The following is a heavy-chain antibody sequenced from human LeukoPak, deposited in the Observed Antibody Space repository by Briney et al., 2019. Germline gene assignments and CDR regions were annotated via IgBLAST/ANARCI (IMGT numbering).Heavy chain of an antibody. Sequence: PSETLSLTCTVSGGSIGSYYWSWIRQPPGKGLEWIGYIYYSGSTNYNPSLKSRVTISVDTSKNQFSLKLSSVTAADTAVYYCARGSPGTGYGLPGDYWGQGTLVTVSS. V-gene: IGHV4-59*01. J-gene: IGHJ4*02. CDR1: GGSIGSYY. D-gene: IGHD5-18*01. CDR3: ARGSPGTGYGLPGDY. CDR2: IYYSGST.